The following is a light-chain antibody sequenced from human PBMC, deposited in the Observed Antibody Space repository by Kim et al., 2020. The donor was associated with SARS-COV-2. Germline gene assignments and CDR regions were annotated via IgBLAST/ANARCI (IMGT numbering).Light chain of an antibody. CDR2: DAS. Sequence: EIVLTQSLATLSVSPGERATLSCRASQNVGSSLAWYQQKPGQAPRLLIYDASTRATVIPARFSGSGSGTEFTLTISSLQSEDFAVYYCHQYNNWPLYSFGQGTKLEI. CDR1: QNVGSS. V-gene: IGKV3-15*01. CDR3: HQYNNWPLYS. J-gene: IGKJ2*03.